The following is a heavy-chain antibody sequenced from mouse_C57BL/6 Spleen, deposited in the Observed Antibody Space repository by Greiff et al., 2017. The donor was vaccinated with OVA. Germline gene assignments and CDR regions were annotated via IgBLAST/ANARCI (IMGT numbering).Heavy chain of an antibody. V-gene: IGHV1-20*01. CDR3: ARGDYGSNYWYFDV. Sequence: VQLQQSGPELVKPGASVKLSCKASGYSFTGYFMNWVMQSPGKSLEWIGRINPYTGDTFYNQKFKGKATLTVDKSSSTAHMELRSLTSEDSAVYDGARGDYGSNYWYFDVWGTGTTVTVSS. D-gene: IGHD1-1*01. CDR1: GYSFTGYF. CDR2: INPYTGDT. J-gene: IGHJ1*03.